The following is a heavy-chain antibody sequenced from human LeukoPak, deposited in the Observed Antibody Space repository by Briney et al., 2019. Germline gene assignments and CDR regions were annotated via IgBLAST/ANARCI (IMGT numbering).Heavy chain of an antibody. CDR3: ARGGYYDSSGYYFEFFDY. CDR1: GGSISSYY. V-gene: IGHV4-59*01. J-gene: IGHJ4*02. CDR2: IYYSGST. Sequence: SETLSLTCTVSGGSISSYYWSWIRQPPGKGLEWIGYIYYSGSTNYNPSLKSRVTISVDTSKNQFSLKLSSVTAADTAVYYCARGGYYDSSGYYFEFFDYWGQGTLVTVSS. D-gene: IGHD3-22*01.